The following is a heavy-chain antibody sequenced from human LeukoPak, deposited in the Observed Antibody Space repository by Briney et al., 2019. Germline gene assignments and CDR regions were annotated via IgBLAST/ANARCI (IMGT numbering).Heavy chain of an antibody. CDR1: GFTFRSYG. D-gene: IGHD4-17*01. J-gene: IGHJ6*02. CDR2: IWYDGSNK. CDR3: ARVFRMTTYYYGMDV. Sequence: PGRSLRLSCAASGFTFRSYGMHWVRQAPGKGLEWVAVIWYDGSNKYYADSVKGRFTISRDNSKNTPYLQMNSLRAEDTAVYYCARVFRMTTYYYGMDVWGQGTTVTVSS. V-gene: IGHV3-33*01.